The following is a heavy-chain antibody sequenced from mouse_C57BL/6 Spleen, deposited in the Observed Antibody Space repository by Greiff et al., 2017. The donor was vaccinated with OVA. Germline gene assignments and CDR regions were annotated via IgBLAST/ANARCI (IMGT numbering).Heavy chain of an antibody. Sequence: QVHVKQPGTELVKPGASVKLSCKASGYTFTSYWMHWVKQRPGQGLEWIGNINPSNGGTNYNEKFKSKATLTVDKSSSTAYMQLSSLTSEDSAVYYCARGLPPYAMDYWGQGTSVTVSS. V-gene: IGHV1-53*01. CDR3: ARGLPPYAMDY. J-gene: IGHJ4*01. D-gene: IGHD2-2*01. CDR1: GYTFTSYW. CDR2: INPSNGGT.